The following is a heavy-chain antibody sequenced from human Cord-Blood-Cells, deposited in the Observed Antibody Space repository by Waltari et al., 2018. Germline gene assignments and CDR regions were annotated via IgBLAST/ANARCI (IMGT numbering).Heavy chain of an antibody. CDR3: ASIDITSDAFDI. D-gene: IGHD3-9*01. J-gene: IGHJ3*02. CDR1: GGYNRSSSYY. V-gene: IGHV4-39*01. CDR2: IYYSGST. Sequence: LQLQEAGPALVKPSVAPSLTCPVLGGYNRSSSYYCRWLRQTPGKGLEWTGSIYYSGSTYYNPSLKSRVTISVDTSKNQFSLKLSSVTAADTAVYYCASIDITSDAFDIWGQGTMVTVSS.